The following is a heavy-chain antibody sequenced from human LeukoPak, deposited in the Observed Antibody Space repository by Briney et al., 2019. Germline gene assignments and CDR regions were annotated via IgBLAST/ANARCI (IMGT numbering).Heavy chain of an antibody. V-gene: IGHV3-11*06. Sequence: GGSLRLSCTASGFTFGDYAMSWVRQAPGKGLEWVSYISSSSSYTNYADSVKGRFTISRDNAKNSLYLQMNSLRAEDTAVYYCARDRAAAGNYYYYGMDVWGKGTTVTVSS. CDR1: GFTFGDYA. J-gene: IGHJ6*04. CDR2: ISSSSSYT. CDR3: ARDRAAAGNYYYYGMDV. D-gene: IGHD6-13*01.